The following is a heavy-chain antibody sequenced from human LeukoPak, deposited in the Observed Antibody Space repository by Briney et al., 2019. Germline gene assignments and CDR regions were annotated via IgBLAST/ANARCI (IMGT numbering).Heavy chain of an antibody. D-gene: IGHD6-6*01. CDR2: IYPGDSDT. Sequence: GESLKISCKGSGYSFTSYWIGWVRQMPGKGLEWMGIIYPGDSDTRYSPSFQGQVTISADKSISPAYLQWSSLKASDTAMYYCARGVYSSSSGPAFDYWGQGTLVTVSS. CDR1: GYSFTSYW. J-gene: IGHJ4*02. V-gene: IGHV5-51*01. CDR3: ARGVYSSSSGPAFDY.